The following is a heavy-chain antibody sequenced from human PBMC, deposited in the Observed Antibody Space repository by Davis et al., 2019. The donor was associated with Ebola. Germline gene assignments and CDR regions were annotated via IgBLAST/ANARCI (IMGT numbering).Heavy chain of an antibody. J-gene: IGHJ6*02. CDR2: IKSKTDGGTT. Sequence: GESLKISCAASGFTFSNAWMNWVRQAPGKGLEWVGRIKSKTDGGTTDYAAPVKGRFTISRDDSKNTLYLQMNSLKTEDTAVYYCTTGITMVRGVMEQGMDVWGQGTTVTVSS. CDR1: GFTFSNAW. CDR3: TTGITMVRGVMEQGMDV. V-gene: IGHV3-15*07. D-gene: IGHD3-10*01.